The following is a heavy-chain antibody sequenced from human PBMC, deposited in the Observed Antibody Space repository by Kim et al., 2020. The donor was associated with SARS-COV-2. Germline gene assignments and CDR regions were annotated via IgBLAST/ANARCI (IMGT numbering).Heavy chain of an antibody. CDR1: GFTFSSYA. D-gene: IGHD4-17*01. Sequence: GGSLRLSCAASGFTFSSYAMHWVRQAPGKGLEYVSAISSNGGSTYYANSVKGRFTISRDNSKNTLYLQMGSLRAEDMAVYYCARPAGDYGDLYFDYWGQGTLVTVSS. CDR2: ISSNGGST. V-gene: IGHV3-64*01. J-gene: IGHJ4*02. CDR3: ARPAGDYGDLYFDY.